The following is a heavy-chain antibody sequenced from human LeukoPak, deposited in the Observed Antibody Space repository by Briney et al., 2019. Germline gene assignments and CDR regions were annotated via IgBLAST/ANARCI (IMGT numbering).Heavy chain of an antibody. Sequence: GGSLRLSCAASGFTFSSYSMNWVRQAPGKGLERVSYISSSSSTIYYADSVKGRFTISRDNAKNSLYLQMNSLRAEDTAVYYCARDHAPYYYGSGRKNWFDPWGQGTLVTVPS. CDR1: GFTFSSYS. D-gene: IGHD3-10*01. CDR2: ISSSSSTI. V-gene: IGHV3-48*01. J-gene: IGHJ5*02. CDR3: ARDHAPYYYGSGRKNWFDP.